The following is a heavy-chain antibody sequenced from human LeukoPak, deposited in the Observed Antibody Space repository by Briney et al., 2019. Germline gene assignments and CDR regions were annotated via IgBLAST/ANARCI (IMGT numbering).Heavy chain of an antibody. CDR1: GFTFDDYA. Sequence: PGGSLRLSCAASGFTFDDYAMHWVRQAPGKGLEWVSGISWNSGSIGYADSVKGRFTISRDNAKNSLYLQMNSLRAEDTALYYCTKDREMATTRYYFDYWGQGTLVTVSS. J-gene: IGHJ4*02. V-gene: IGHV3-9*01. CDR2: ISWNSGSI. CDR3: TKDREMATTRYYFDY. D-gene: IGHD5-24*01.